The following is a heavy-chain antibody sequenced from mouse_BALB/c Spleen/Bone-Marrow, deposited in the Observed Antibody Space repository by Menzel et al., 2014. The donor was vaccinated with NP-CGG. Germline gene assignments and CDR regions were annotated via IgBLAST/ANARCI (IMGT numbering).Heavy chain of an antibody. CDR1: GLSLTSYG. CDR2: IWAGGST. V-gene: IGHV2-9*02. D-gene: IGHD5-1-1*01. Sequence: VKVVESGPGLVAPSQSLSITCTVSGLSLTSYGVHWVRQPPGKGLEWLGVIWAGGSTNYNSALMSRLSISKDNSKSQVFLKMNSLQTDDTAMYYCASLYLFAYWGQGTLVTVSA. J-gene: IGHJ3*01. CDR3: ASLYLFAY.